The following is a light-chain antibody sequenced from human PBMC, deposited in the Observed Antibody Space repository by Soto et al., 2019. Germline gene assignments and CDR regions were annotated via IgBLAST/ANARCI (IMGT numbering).Light chain of an antibody. J-gene: IGKJ2*01. CDR1: QSVSSSY. Sequence: EIVLTQSPGTLSLSPGERATLSCGASQSVSSSYLAWYQQKPGQAPRLLIYAASSRATGIPDRFSGSGSGTDFTLTISRLEPEDFAVYYCQQYDRSPQTFGQGTRLEI. CDR2: AAS. V-gene: IGKV3-20*01. CDR3: QQYDRSPQT.